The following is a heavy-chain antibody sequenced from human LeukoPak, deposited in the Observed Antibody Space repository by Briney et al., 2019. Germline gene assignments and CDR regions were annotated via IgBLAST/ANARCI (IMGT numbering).Heavy chain of an antibody. D-gene: IGHD1-26*01. Sequence: GASVKVSCKASGYTFTGYYMHWVRQAPGQGLEWMGWINPNSGGTNYAQKFQGRVTMTRDTSISTAYMDLSRLRSDDTAVYYCAREPLVGPTNFDYWGQGTLVTVSS. J-gene: IGHJ4*02. CDR2: INPNSGGT. CDR3: AREPLVGPTNFDY. V-gene: IGHV1-2*02. CDR1: GYTFTGYY.